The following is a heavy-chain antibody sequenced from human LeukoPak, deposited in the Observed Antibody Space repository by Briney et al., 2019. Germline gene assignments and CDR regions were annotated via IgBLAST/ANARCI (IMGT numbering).Heavy chain of an antibody. CDR2: ISAYNGNT. J-gene: IGHJ5*02. Sequence: ASVKVSCKASGYTFTSYAMHWVRQAPGQRLEWTGWISAYNGNTNYAQKLQGRVTMTTDTSTSTAYMELRSPRSDDTAVYYCAREGAGSLNWFDPWGQGTLVTVSS. CDR1: GYTFTSYA. V-gene: IGHV1-18*01. D-gene: IGHD1-26*01. CDR3: AREGAGSLNWFDP.